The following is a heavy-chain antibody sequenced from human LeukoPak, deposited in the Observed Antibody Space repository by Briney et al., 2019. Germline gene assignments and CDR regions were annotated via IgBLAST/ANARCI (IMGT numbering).Heavy chain of an antibody. V-gene: IGHV3-23*01. CDR2: ISGSGGST. CDR3: AGYDSSGGFDP. D-gene: IGHD3-22*01. J-gene: IGHJ5*02. Sequence: GGSLRLSCAASGFTFSSYAMSWVRQAPGKGLEWVSAISGSGGSTYYADSVKGRFTISRHNSKNTLYLQMNSLRAEDTAVYYCAGYDSSGGFDPWGQGTLVTVSS. CDR1: GFTFSSYA.